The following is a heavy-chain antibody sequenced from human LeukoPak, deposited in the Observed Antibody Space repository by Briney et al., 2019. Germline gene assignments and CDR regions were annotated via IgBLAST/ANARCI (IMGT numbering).Heavy chain of an antibody. CDR3: ARSAKTYYYYYMDV. D-gene: IGHD6-13*01. Sequence: GGSLRLSCAASGFTVSSNYMSWVRQAPGKGLEWVSVIYSGCSTYYADSVKGRFTISRDNSKNMLYLQMNSLRAEDTAVYYCARSAKTYYYYYMDVWGKGTTVTVS. CDR1: GFTVSSNY. J-gene: IGHJ6*03. V-gene: IGHV3-53*01. CDR2: IYSGCST.